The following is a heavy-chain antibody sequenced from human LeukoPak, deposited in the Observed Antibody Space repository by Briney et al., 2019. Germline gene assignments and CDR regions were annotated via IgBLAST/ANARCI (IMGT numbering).Heavy chain of an antibody. CDR1: GYTFTSYG. CDR2: ISAYNGNT. V-gene: IGHV1-18*01. J-gene: IGHJ4*02. D-gene: IGHD3-3*01. CDR3: ARSRVRYYDFWSGYSDY. Sequence: ASVKVSCKASGYTFTSYGISWVRQAPGQGLEWMGWISAYNGNTNYAQKLQGRVTMTTDTSTSTAYMELRSLRSDDTAVYYCARSRVRYYDFWSGYSDYWGQGTLVTVSS.